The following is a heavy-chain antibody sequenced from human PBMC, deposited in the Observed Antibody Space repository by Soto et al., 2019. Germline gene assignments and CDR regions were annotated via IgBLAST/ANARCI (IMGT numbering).Heavy chain of an antibody. D-gene: IGHD5-12*01. CDR2: FDPEDGET. J-gene: IGHJ6*02. CDR1: GYTLTELS. V-gene: IGHV1-24*01. Sequence: ASVKVSCKVSGYTLTELSMHWVRQAPGKGLEWMGGFDPEDGETIYAQKFQGRVTMTEDTSTDTAYMELSSLRSEDTAAYYCATTLSRDGYNMVYYYYYCGMDVWGQGTTVTVSS. CDR3: ATTLSRDGYNMVYYYYYCGMDV.